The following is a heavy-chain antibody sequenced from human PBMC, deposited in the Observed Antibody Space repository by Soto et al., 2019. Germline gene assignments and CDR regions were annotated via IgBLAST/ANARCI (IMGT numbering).Heavy chain of an antibody. D-gene: IGHD3-3*01. J-gene: IGHJ5*02. CDR1: GGTFSSYA. CDR3: ASSTVFGVVPEQNLNWFDP. CDR2: IIPIFGTA. Sequence: GASVKVSCKASGGTFSSYAISWVRQAPGQGLEWMGGIIPIFGTANYAQKFQGRVTITADESTSTAYMELSSLRSEDTAVYYCASSTVFGVVPEQNLNWFDPWGQGTLVTVSS. V-gene: IGHV1-69*13.